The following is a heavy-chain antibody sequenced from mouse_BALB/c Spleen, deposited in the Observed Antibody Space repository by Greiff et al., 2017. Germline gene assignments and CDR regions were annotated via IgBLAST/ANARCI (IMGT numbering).Heavy chain of an antibody. Sequence: EVQGVESGGDLVKPGGSLKLSCAASGFTFSSYGMSWVRQTPDKRLEWVATISSGGSYTYYPDSVKGRFTISRDNAKNTLYLQMSSLKSEDTAMYYCARHEGYYGSSRYFDYWGQGTTLTVSS. CDR3: ARHEGYYGSSRYFDY. CDR1: GFTFSSYG. D-gene: IGHD1-1*01. J-gene: IGHJ2*01. V-gene: IGHV5-6*01. CDR2: ISSGGSYT.